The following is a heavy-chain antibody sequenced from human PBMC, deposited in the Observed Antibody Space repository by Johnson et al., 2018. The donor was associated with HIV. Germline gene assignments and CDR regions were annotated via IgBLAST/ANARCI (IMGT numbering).Heavy chain of an antibody. J-gene: IGHJ3*02. CDR3: ARDLRWGSSLTHDAFDI. D-gene: IGHD3-16*01. CDR1: GFTFSMSS. V-gene: IGHV3-30*04. CDR2: IAYDGSNK. Sequence: QVQLVESGGGVVQPGRSLRLSCEASGFTFSMSSMHWVRQAPGKGLEWVAIIAYDGSNKYYADSVTGRFPISRDNSKNTLFLQMNSLRAEDTAVYYCARDLRWGSSLTHDAFDIWGQGTMVTVSS.